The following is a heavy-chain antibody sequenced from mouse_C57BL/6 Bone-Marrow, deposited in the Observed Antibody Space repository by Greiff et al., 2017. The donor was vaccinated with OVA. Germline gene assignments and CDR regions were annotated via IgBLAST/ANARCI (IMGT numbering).Heavy chain of an antibody. CDR2: IDPSDSYT. J-gene: IGHJ3*01. CDR1: GYTFTSYW. Sequence: QVQLQQSGAELVMPGASVKLSCKASGYTFTSYWMHWVKQRPGQGLEWIGEIDPSDSYTNSNQKFKGKSTLTVDKSSSTAYMQLSSLTSEDSAVYYCARESRFAYWGQGPLVTVSA. V-gene: IGHV1-69*01. CDR3: ARESRFAY.